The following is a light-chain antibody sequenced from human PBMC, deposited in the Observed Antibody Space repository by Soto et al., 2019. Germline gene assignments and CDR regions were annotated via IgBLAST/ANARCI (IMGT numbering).Light chain of an antibody. Sequence: QSALIQPASVSGSPGQSITISCTGTNSDIGDYNYVSWYQQHPGKAPKLMIYDVSNRPSGVSNRFSGSKSGNTASLTISGLQAEDEADYYCSSYTSSSTLVVFGGGTKLTVL. V-gene: IGLV2-14*01. CDR2: DVS. CDR1: NSDIGDYNY. J-gene: IGLJ2*01. CDR3: SSYTSSSTLVV.